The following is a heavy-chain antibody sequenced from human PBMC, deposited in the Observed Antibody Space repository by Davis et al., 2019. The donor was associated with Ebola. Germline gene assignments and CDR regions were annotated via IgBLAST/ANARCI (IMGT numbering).Heavy chain of an antibody. CDR1: VYTLPSYA. J-gene: IGHJ6*02. V-gene: IGHV1-3*01. Sequence: ASVKVSCMASVYTLPSYAMHWVRQAPGQRLEWMGWINAGTGNTKYSQKFQGRVTITRDTSASTAYMELSSLRSEDTAVYYCARDRIKMNQGVPVGNEYGMDVWGQGTTVTVS. CDR3: ARDRIKMNQGVPVGNEYGMDV. D-gene: IGHD3-10*01. CDR2: INAGTGNT.